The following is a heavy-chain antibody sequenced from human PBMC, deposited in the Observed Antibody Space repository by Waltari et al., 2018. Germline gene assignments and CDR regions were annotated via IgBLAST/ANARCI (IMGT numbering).Heavy chain of an antibody. CDR2: IYSSGRT. CDR1: GGSISSSSYY. D-gene: IGHD6-19*01. J-gene: IGHJ4*02. CDR3: ATKRESSASGFDY. V-gene: IGHV4-39*01. Sequence: QLQLQESGPGLVKPSETLSFTCTVSGGSISSSSYYWGWIRQPPGKGLEWIGSIYSSGRTYYNPSLKSRVTISVDTSKNQFSLKLSSVTAADTAVYYCATKRESSASGFDYWGQGTLVTVSS.